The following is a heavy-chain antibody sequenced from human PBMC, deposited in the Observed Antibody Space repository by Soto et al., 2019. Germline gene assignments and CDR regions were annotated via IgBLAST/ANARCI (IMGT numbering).Heavy chain of an antibody. Sequence: PSETLSLTCTVSGGSISSGGYYWSWIRQHPGKGLEWIGYIYYSGSTYYNPSLKSRVTISVDTSKNQFSLKLSSVTAADTAVYYCAIRLDFAYGEFYFDYWGQGTLDTVSS. D-gene: IGHD4-17*01. CDR3: AIRLDFAYGEFYFDY. J-gene: IGHJ4*02. CDR2: IYYSGST. CDR1: GGSISSGGYY. V-gene: IGHV4-31*03.